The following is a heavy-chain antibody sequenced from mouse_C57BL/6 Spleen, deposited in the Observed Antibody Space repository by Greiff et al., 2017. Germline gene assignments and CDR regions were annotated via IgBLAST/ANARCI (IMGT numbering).Heavy chain of an antibody. V-gene: IGHV2-2*01. D-gene: IGHD2-1*01. J-gene: IGHJ2*01. CDR1: GFSLTSYG. Sequence: VQLQQSGPGLVQPSQSLSITCTVSGFSLTSYGVHWVRQSPRKGLEWLGVIWGGGSTDYNAAFISRLSISKDKSKSQVFFKMNSLQADDTAIYYCARSMYYGNYDFDYWGQGTTLTVSS. CDR2: IWGGGST. CDR3: ARSMYYGNYDFDY.